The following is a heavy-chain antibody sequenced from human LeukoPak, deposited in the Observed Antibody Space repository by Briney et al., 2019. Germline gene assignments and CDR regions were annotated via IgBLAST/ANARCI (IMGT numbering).Heavy chain of an antibody. CDR1: GFTFSDYY. J-gene: IGHJ5*02. CDR3: AKGHYYDSGDNWFDP. V-gene: IGHV3-23*01. CDR2: ISGSGGST. D-gene: IGHD3-22*01. Sequence: PGGSLRLSCAASGFTFSDYYMSWVRQAPGKGLEWVSAISGSGGSTYYADSVKGRFTISRDNSKNTLYLQMNSLRAEDTAVYYCAKGHYYDSGDNWFDPWGQGTLVTVSS.